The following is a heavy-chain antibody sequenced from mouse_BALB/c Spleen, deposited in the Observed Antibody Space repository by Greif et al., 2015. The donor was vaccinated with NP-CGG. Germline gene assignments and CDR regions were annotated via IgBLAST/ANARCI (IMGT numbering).Heavy chain of an antibody. CDR3: ARQLYDGYPFAY. CDR2: INPSSGYT. J-gene: IGHJ3*01. Sequence: QVQLQQSGAELARPGASVKMSCKASGYTFTSYTMHWVKQRPGQGLEWIGYINPSSGYTNYNQKFKDKATLTADKSSSTAYMQPSSLTSEDSAVYYCARQLYDGYPFAYWGQGTLVTVSA. D-gene: IGHD2-3*01. V-gene: IGHV1-4*01. CDR1: GYTFTSYT.